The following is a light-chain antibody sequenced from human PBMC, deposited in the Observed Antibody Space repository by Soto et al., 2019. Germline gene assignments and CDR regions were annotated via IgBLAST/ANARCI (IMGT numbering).Light chain of an antibody. CDR3: QQYGSSGT. CDR2: AAS. V-gene: IGKV3-20*01. J-gene: IGKJ1*01. Sequence: TQSPSSLSASVGDRVTITCRASQSVSSYLTWYQQKPGQAPSLLIYAASNRATGIPDRFSGSGSGTDFTLTISRLEPEDFAVYYCQQYGSSGTFGQGTKVDIK. CDR1: QSVSSY.